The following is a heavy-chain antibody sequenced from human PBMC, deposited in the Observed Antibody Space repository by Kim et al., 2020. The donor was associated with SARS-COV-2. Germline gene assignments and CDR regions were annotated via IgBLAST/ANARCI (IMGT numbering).Heavy chain of an antibody. CDR1: GYRFTDYP. J-gene: IGHJ5*02. V-gene: IGHV7-4-1*04. CDR3: VREGVSGGLDL. Sequence: ASVKVSCKASGYRFTDYPMNWVRQAPGQGLEWMGWISPNTGNPAYAQGFTGRFVFSLDTSVKMAYLQISSLKAEDTAVYYCVREGVSGGLDLWGQGTLVT. CDR2: ISPNTGNP. D-gene: IGHD6-19*01.